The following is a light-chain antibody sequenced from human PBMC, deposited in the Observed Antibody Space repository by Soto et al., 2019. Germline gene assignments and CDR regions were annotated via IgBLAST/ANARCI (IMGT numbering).Light chain of an antibody. CDR2: AAS. CDR3: QQYNNWPPWT. Sequence: EIVMTQSPATLSVSPGERATLSCRASQSVSTNLAWYQQKPGQAPRLLIYAASTRTIGIPARFSGSGSGTEFSLTINSLQSEDFAVYYCQQYNNWPPWTFGQGTKVDIK. J-gene: IGKJ1*01. CDR1: QSVSTN. V-gene: IGKV3-15*01.